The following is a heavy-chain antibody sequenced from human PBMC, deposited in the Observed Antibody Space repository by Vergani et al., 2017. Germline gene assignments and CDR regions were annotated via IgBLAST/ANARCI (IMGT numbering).Heavy chain of an antibody. J-gene: IGHJ4*02. Sequence: QVQLQQWATGLLKPSETLSLTCTVSGGSISSYYWSWIRQPPGKGLEWIGYIYYSGSTNYNPSLKSRVTISVDTSKNQFSLKLSSVTAADTAVYYCARARGYYGSAIDYWGQGTLVTVSS. CDR2: IYYSGST. CDR1: GGSISSYY. V-gene: IGHV4-59*01. CDR3: ARARGYYGSAIDY. D-gene: IGHD3-10*01.